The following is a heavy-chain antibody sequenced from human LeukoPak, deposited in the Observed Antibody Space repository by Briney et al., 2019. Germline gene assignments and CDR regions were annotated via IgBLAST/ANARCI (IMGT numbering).Heavy chain of an antibody. J-gene: IGHJ6*02. CDR3: ARDPGYSSSWYIIYYYGMDV. D-gene: IGHD6-13*01. Sequence: PGGSLRLSCAASGFTFSSYGMHWVRQAPGKGLEWVAVIWYDGSNKYYADSVKGRFTTSRDNSKNTLYLQMNSLRAEDTAVYYCARDPGYSSSWYIIYYYGMDVWGQGTTVTVSS. CDR1: GFTFSSYG. CDR2: IWYDGSNK. V-gene: IGHV3-33*01.